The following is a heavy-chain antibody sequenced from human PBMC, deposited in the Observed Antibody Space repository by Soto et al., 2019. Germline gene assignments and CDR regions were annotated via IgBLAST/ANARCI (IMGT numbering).Heavy chain of an antibody. CDR3: AREATYYHDSSGYYGGAD. J-gene: IGHJ4*02. D-gene: IGHD3-22*01. CDR2: ISSSSRYI. V-gene: IGHV3-21*01. CDR1: GFAFSSYS. Sequence: PGGSLRLSCAASGFAFSSYSMNWVRQAPGKGLEWVSSISSSSRYIYYADSVKGRFTISRDNAKNSLYLQMNSLRAEDTAVYYCAREATYYHDSSGYYGGADWGLGTLVTVSS.